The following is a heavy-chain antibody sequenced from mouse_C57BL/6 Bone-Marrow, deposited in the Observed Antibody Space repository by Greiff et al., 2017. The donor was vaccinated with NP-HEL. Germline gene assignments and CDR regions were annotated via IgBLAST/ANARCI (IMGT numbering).Heavy chain of an antibody. D-gene: IGHD4-1*01. CDR2: IRLKSDNYAT. J-gene: IGHJ1*03. CDR1: GFTFSNYW. Sequence: EVHLVESGGGLVQPGGSMKLSCVASGFTFSNYWMNWVRQSPEKGLEWVAQIRLKSDNYATHYAESVKGRFTISRDDSKSSVYLQMNNLRAEDTGIYYWTGWDGKYFDVWGTGTTVTGSA. V-gene: IGHV6-3*01. CDR3: TGWDGKYFDV.